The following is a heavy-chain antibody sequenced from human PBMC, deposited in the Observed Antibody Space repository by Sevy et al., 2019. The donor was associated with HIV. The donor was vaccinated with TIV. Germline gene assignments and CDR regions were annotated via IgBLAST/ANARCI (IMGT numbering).Heavy chain of an antibody. CDR2: TYYRSKWYN. D-gene: IGHD6-19*01. J-gene: IGHJ5*02. V-gene: IGHV6-1*01. CDR3: ARDSGGLVVAGNWFDP. Sequence: SQTLSLTCAISGDSVSSNSAAWNWIRQSPSRGLEWLGRTYYRSKWYNDYAVSVKSRITINPDTSKNQFSLQLNSVTPEDTAVYYCARDSGGLVVAGNWFDPWGQGTLVTVSS. CDR1: GDSVSSNSAA.